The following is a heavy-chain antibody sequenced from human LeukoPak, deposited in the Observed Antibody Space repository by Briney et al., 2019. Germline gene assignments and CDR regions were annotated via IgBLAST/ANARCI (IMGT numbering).Heavy chain of an antibody. CDR1: GFTFSDYY. V-gene: IGHV3-11*01. Sequence: AGGSLRLSCAASGFTFSDYYMGWVRQAPGKGLEWVSYISGGGRTINYADSVKGRFTISSENAKNSLYLQMSSLRPEDAAVYHCARDSTSLSIEGSGSHHLFDLGGEGTLVTLSS. CDR2: ISGGGRTI. CDR3: ARDSTSLSIEGSGSHHLFDL. D-gene: IGHD3-22*01. J-gene: IGHJ1*01.